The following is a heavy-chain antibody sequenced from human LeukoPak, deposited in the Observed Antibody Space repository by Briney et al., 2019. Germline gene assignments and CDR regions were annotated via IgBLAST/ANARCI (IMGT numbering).Heavy chain of an antibody. CDR3: ARGGWVSYGFHDAFDI. CDR2: INPNSGGT. D-gene: IGHD5-18*01. J-gene: IGHJ3*02. V-gene: IGHV1-2*02. Sequence: EASVKVSCKASGYTFTGYYMHWVRQAPGQGLEWMGWINPNSGGTNYAQKFQGRVTMTRDTSISTAYMELSRLRSDDTAVYYCARGGWVSYGFHDAFDIWGQGTMVTVSS. CDR1: GYTFTGYY.